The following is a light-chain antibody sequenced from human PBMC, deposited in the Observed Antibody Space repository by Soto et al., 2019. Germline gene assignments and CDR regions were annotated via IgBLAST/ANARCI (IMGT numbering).Light chain of an antibody. Sequence: QSVLTQPPSVSGAPGQRVTISCTGSSSNIGAGYDVQWYQQPPGSAPKLLIFGNSNRPSGVPDRFSCSKSGTSASLAITGLQAEDEADYYCQSYDSSLSVYVVFGGGTKLTVL. CDR1: SSNIGAGYD. V-gene: IGLV1-40*01. CDR2: GNS. J-gene: IGLJ2*01. CDR3: QSYDSSLSVYVV.